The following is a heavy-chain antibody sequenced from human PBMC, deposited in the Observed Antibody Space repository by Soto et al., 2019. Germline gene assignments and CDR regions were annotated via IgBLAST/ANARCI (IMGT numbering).Heavy chain of an antibody. CDR2: ISYDGSNK. CDR1: GFTFSSYA. J-gene: IGHJ5*02. Sequence: QVQLVESGGGVVQPGRSLRLSCAASGFTFSSYAMHWVRQAPGQGLEWGAVISYDGSNKYYADSVKGRFTISRDNSKNPLYLQMNSLRAEDTAVYYCARADYGDYGWFDPWGQGTLVTVSS. V-gene: IGHV3-30-3*01. CDR3: ARADYGDYGWFDP. D-gene: IGHD4-17*01.